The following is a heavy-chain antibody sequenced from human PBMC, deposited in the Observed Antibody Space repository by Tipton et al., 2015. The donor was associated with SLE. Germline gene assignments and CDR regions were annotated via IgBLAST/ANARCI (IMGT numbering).Heavy chain of an antibody. D-gene: IGHD1-26*01. CDR3: TTSASGSYHDDMDV. Sequence: GSLRLSCAASGFTFSNAWMSWVRQAPGKGLEWVGRIKSKTDGGTTDYAAPVKGRFTISRDDSKNTLYLQMNSLKTEDTAVYYCTTSASGSYHDDMDVWGKGTTVTVSS. V-gene: IGHV3-15*01. J-gene: IGHJ6*03. CDR2: IKSKTDGGTT. CDR1: GFTFSNAW.